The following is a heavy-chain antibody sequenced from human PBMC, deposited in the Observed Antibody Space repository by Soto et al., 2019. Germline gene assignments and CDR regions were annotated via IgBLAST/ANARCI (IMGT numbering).Heavy chain of an antibody. CDR1: GFTFSSYW. CDR3: ARLGYDFWSGYLTEFDY. CDR2: IKQDGSEK. Sequence: PGGSLRLSCAASGFTFSSYWMSWVRQAPGKGLEWAANIKQDGSEKYYVDSVKGRFTISRDNAKNSLYLQMNSLRAEDTAMYYCARLGYDFWSGYLTEFDYWGQGTLVTVSS. J-gene: IGHJ4*02. D-gene: IGHD3-3*01. V-gene: IGHV3-7*03.